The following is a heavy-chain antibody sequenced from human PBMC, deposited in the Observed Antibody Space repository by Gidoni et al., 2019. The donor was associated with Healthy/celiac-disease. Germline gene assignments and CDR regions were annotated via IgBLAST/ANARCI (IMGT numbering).Heavy chain of an antibody. Sequence: QLQLQESGPGLVKPSETLSLTCTVSGGSISSSSYYCGWIRQPPGKWLEWMGSIYYSGSTYYNPSLKSRVTISVDTSKNQFSLKLSSVSAADTAVYYCARDEAVAGISYYYYGMDVWGQGTTVTVSS. D-gene: IGHD6-19*01. J-gene: IGHJ6*02. CDR2: IYYSGST. V-gene: IGHV4-39*07. CDR1: GGSISSSSYY. CDR3: ARDEAVAGISYYYYGMDV.